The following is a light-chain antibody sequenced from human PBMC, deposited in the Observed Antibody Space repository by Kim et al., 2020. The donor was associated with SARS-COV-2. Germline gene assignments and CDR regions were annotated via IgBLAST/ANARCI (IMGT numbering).Light chain of an antibody. V-gene: IGKV1-39*01. J-gene: IGKJ2*03. CDR2: SAS. Sequence: DIHMTQSPSSLSASVGDRVTITCRASQSIGRFVNWYQQKPGKAPGLLIYSASTLQTGVPSRFSGSGSGTDFTLSIDSLQPEDFAAYFCQQNYNTPYSCGQGTKLEI. CDR1: QSIGRF. CDR3: QQNYNTPYS.